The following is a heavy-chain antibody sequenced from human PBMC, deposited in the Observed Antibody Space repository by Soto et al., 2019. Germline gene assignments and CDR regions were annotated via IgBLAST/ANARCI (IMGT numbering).Heavy chain of an antibody. J-gene: IGHJ2*01. CDR3: ARATHLRYWYFDL. CDR1: GGTFSSYT. Sequence: SVKVSCKASGGTFSSYTISWVRQAPGQGLEWMGRIIPILGIANYAQKFQGRVTITADKSTSTAYMELSSLRSEDTAVYYCARATHLRYWYFDLWGRGTLVTVSS. CDR2: IIPILGIA. V-gene: IGHV1-69*02. D-gene: IGHD3-3*01.